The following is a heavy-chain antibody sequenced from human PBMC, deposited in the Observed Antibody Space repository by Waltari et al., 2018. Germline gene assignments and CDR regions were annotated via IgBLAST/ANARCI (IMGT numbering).Heavy chain of an antibody. Sequence: QVQLVQSGAEVKKPGSSVKVSCKASGGTFSSYAISWVRQATGQGLEWMGGIIPIFGTANYAQKFQGRVTITADESTSTAYMELSSLRSEDTAVYYCARGSGYCSSTSCPLLDYWGQGTLVTVSS. CDR1: GGTFSSYA. D-gene: IGHD2-2*01. CDR3: ARGSGYCSSTSCPLLDY. CDR2: IIPIFGTA. V-gene: IGHV1-69*01. J-gene: IGHJ4*02.